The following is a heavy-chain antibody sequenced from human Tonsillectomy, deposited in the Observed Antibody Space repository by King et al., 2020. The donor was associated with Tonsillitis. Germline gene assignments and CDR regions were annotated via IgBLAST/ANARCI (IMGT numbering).Heavy chain of an antibody. CDR1: GDSISSHY. J-gene: IGHJ4*02. D-gene: IGHD6-6*01. CDR2: IHSSGSA. CDR3: ARDEYTNGHDY. V-gene: IGHV4-59*11. Sequence: QLQESGPGLVKPSETLSLTCTVSGDSISSHYWSWIRQPPGKGLEWIGYIHSSGSATYNPSRKSRVTISIDTSKHQFSRNLSSVTAADTAVYYGARDEYTNGHDYWGQGTLVTVSS.